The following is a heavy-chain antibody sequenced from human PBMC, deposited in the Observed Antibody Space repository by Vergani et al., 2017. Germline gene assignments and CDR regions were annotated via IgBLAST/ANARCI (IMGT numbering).Heavy chain of an antibody. V-gene: IGHV4-39*01. CDR3: ARSSCGGDCYEFDY. CDR2: FSKGGTT. CDR1: GGSVDNRDYY. D-gene: IGHD2-21*02. J-gene: IGHJ4*02. Sequence: LQLQESGPGLMKPSETLSLTCTVSGGSVDNRDYYWGWIRRPPGKGLEWIGWFSKGGTTPLHPSVKSRVAISSDTAKYRFSLKVTAVSAADTAVYYCARSSCGGDCYEFDYWGQGILVTVSS.